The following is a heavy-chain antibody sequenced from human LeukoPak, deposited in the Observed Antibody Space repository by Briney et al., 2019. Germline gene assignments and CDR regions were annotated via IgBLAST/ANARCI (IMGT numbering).Heavy chain of an antibody. CDR3: ATLLAVRGVLSLDN. V-gene: IGHV4-59*13. Sequence: SETLSLTCSVSGGSISSYYWTWIRQSPGKGLEWIGSMFYSGSVHYNPSLKSRLTISVDTSKNHFSLKMTSVTDADTAVYFCATLLAVRGVLSLDNWGHGTLITVSS. CDR1: GGSISSYY. CDR2: MFYSGSV. J-gene: IGHJ4*01. D-gene: IGHD3-10*02.